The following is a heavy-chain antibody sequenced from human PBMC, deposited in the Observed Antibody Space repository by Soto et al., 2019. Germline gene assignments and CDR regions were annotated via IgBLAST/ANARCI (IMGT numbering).Heavy chain of an antibody. CDR1: GFSFGSYA. CDR2: ISGSDGKT. D-gene: IGHD3-3*01. J-gene: IGHJ4*02. CDR3: ARWSYLDY. V-gene: IGHV3-23*01. Sequence: GGSLRLSCAASGFSFGSYALSWVRQAPGKGLEWVSTISGSDGKTFYADSVKGLFSISRDTSQSTLYLQMNSLRADDTAIYYCARWSYLDYWGQGTRVTVSS.